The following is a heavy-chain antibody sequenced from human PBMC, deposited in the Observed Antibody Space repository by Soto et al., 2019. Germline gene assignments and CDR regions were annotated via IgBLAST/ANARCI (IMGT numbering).Heavy chain of an antibody. CDR1: GFTFSSYA. V-gene: IGHV3-64D*06. CDR2: ISSNGGST. Sequence: GGSLRLSCSASGFTFSSYAMHWVRQAPGKGLEYVSAISSNGGSTYYADSVKGRFTISRDNSKNTLYLQMSSLRAEDTAVYYCVKDSPVSRMTIVGVVINYGRYVRGKPSTVT. J-gene: IGHJ6*04. D-gene: IGHD3-3*01. CDR3: VKDSPVSRMTIVGVVINYGRYV.